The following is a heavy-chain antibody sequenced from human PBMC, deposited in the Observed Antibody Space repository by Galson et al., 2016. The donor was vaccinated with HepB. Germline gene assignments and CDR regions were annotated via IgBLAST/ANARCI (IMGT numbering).Heavy chain of an antibody. V-gene: IGHV1-46*01. CDR3: ARESGAYYIHSDY. Sequence: SVKVSCKASGYTFITYYMHWVRQAPGQGPEWMGIINPSGGDATYAQRFQGRLTLTRDSSTSTFYMELSSLSFEDTAVYYCARESGAYYIHSDYWGQGTLVPVSA. CDR2: INPSGGDA. D-gene: IGHD1-26*01. J-gene: IGHJ4*02. CDR1: GYTFITYY.